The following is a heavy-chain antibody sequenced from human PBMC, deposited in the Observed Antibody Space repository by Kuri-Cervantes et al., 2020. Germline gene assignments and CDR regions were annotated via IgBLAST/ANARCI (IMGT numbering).Heavy chain of an antibody. CDR1: GFTFSSYG. Sequence: GGSLRLSCAASGFTFSSYGMHWARQAPGKGLEWVAVIWYDGSNKYYADSVKGRFTISRDNSKNTLYLQMNSLRAEDTAVYYCARDATTRYYYYYGMDVWGQGTTVTVSS. V-gene: IGHV3-33*01. D-gene: IGHD1-1*01. J-gene: IGHJ6*02. CDR3: ARDATTRYYYYYGMDV. CDR2: IWYDGSNK.